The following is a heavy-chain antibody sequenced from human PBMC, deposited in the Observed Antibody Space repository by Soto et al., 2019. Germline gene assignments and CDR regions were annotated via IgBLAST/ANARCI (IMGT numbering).Heavy chain of an antibody. J-gene: IGHJ5*02. CDR3: AREGFSYALNWFDP. CDR1: GGSISSYY. CDR2: IYYSGGT. Sequence: PSETLSLTCTVSGGSISSYYWSWILQPPGKGLEWIGDIYYSGGTNYNPSLKSRVTISVATSKNPFSLKLSSVTAADTAVYYCAREGFSYALNWFDPWLQGTLVTVSS. D-gene: IGHD5-18*01. V-gene: IGHV4-59*01.